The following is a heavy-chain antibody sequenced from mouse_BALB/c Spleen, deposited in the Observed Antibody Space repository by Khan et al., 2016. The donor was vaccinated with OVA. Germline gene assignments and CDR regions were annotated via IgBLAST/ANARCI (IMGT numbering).Heavy chain of an antibody. CDR1: GFNIKDYY. CDR2: IDPENGNT. CDR3: ARAGYSPWFAY. J-gene: IGHJ3*01. V-gene: IGHV14-1*02. Sequence: EVKLLESGAELVRPGALVKLSCKASGFNIKDYYIHWVKQRPEQGLEWIGWIDPENGNTIYDPKFQGKANITADTSSNTAYLHFSSLTSEDTAVYYCARAGYSPWFAYWGQGTLVTVSA. D-gene: IGHD2-3*01.